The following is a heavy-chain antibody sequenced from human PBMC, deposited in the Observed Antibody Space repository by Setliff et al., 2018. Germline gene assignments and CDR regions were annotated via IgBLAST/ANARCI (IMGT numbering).Heavy chain of an antibody. CDR1: GASITNINYY. V-gene: IGHV4-39*01. CDR3: ARLPNYVWGSPVDY. CDR2: IFYSGRT. Sequence: PSETLSLTCTVSGASITNINYYWGLIRQPPGKGQEWIGSIFYSGRTFYNPSLKSRVTISVDTSKNQFSLTLSSVTAADTAVYYCARLPNYVWGSPVDYWGQGTLVTVSS. J-gene: IGHJ4*02. D-gene: IGHD3-16*01.